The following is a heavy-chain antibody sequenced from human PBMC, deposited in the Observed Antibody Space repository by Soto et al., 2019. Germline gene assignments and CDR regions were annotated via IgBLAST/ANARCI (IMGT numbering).Heavy chain of an antibody. Sequence: EVQLVESGGGLIQPGGSLRLSCAASGFTVSSNYMSWVRQAPGKGLEWVSVIYSGGSTYYADSVKGRFTISRDNSKNTLYLQMNSLRAEDTAVDYCATLTGMVASGYYYGMDVWGQGTTVTVSS. V-gene: IGHV3-53*01. CDR3: ATLTGMVASGYYYGMDV. D-gene: IGHD5-18*01. J-gene: IGHJ6*02. CDR2: IYSGGST. CDR1: GFTVSSNY.